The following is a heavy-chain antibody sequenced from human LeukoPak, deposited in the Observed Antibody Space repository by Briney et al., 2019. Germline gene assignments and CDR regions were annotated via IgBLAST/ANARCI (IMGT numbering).Heavy chain of an antibody. J-gene: IGHJ4*02. CDR2: IYYSGST. CDR1: GGTISSYN. V-gene: IGHV4-59*01. Sequence: TSETLSFTSSVAGGTISSYNWRWLRQPPGKGLEWIGYIYYSGSTNYNPSLKSRVTISVDTSKNQFSLKLSSVTAADTAVYYRARGGWSDGWGQGTLVTVSS. CDR3: ARGGWSDG.